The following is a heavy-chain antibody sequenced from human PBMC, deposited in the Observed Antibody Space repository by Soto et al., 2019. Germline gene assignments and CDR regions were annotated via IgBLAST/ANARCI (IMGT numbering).Heavy chain of an antibody. CDR2: ISPNSGRA. J-gene: IGHJ4*02. CDR1: GYTFSKYD. CDR3: VRQYFDFWTDYPDFDY. Sequence: QVQLVQSGAEMKRPGASVKVSCKASGYTFSKYDVSWVRQAPGQGLEWLGLISPNSGRASYSEKFQGRVTMSTDTPTTTAYLELRSLRSDDTAVYYCVRQYFDFWTDYPDFDYCGQGTLVTVSS. D-gene: IGHD3-3*01. V-gene: IGHV1-18*04.